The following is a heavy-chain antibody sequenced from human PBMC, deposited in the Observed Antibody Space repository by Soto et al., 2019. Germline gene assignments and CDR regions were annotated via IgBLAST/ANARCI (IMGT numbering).Heavy chain of an antibody. J-gene: IGHJ4*02. CDR3: TKSSGGSSSVGMDY. D-gene: IGHD6-6*01. CDR2: ITRDGYNK. V-gene: IGHV3-30*04. Sequence: GSLRLSCAVSGFIFKNYALNWVGQAPGKGLEWVASITRDGYNKYYADSVKGRFTISRDNSKNTLSLQMTALRVEDSSVYYCTKSSGGSSSVGMDYWGPGTLVTVSS. CDR1: GFIFKNYA.